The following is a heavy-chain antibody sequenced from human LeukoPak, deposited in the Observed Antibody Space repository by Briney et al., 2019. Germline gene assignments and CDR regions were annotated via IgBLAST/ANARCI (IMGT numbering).Heavy chain of an antibody. CDR1: GFTFSSYG. V-gene: IGHV3-30*02. CDR2: IRYDGSNK. J-gene: IGHJ3*02. Sequence: GGSLRLSCAASGFTFSSYGMHWVRQAPGKGLEWVAFIRYDGSNKYYADSVKGRFTIPRDNSKNTLYLQMNSLRAEDTAVYYCAKFPVLRFLEWSDKGAFDIWGQGTMVTVSS. D-gene: IGHD3-3*01. CDR3: AKFPVLRFLEWSDKGAFDI.